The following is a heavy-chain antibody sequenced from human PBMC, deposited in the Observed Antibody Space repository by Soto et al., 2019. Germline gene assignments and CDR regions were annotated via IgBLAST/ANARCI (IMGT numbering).Heavy chain of an antibody. CDR1: GFSFSADGVG. D-gene: IGHD2-2*01. CDR3: AHAHGGTSWPNDAFYV. CDR2: IYWDDDT. V-gene: IGHV2-5*02. J-gene: IGHJ3*01. Sequence: QITLKESGPTLVKPTQTLTLTCIFSGFSFSADGVGVGWIRQPPGKALEWLALIYWDDDTRHSPSLNSMLTITKDTSKSQVVPTMTKMDPVDTATYCCAHAHGGTSWPNDAFYVWGQGTVVTGSS.